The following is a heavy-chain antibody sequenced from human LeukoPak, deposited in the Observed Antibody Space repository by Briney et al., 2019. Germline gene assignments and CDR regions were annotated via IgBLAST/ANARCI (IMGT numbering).Heavy chain of an antibody. Sequence: GGSLRLSCAASGFTFSSYAMHWVRQAPGKGLEWVAVISYDGSNKYYADSVKGRFTISRDNSKNTLYLQMNSLRAEDTAVYYCARDLPWKLLRAFDYWGQGTLVTVSS. D-gene: IGHD1-26*01. CDR2: ISYDGSNK. J-gene: IGHJ4*02. CDR3: ARDLPWKLLRAFDY. V-gene: IGHV3-30*04. CDR1: GFTFSSYA.